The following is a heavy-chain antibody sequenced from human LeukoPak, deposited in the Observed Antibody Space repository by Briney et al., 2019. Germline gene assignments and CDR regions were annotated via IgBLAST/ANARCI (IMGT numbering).Heavy chain of an antibody. Sequence: TSGTLSLTCAVSGGSISSSNWWSWVRQLPGKGLEWIGKIYHSGSTKYNPSLKSRVTISVDKSKNQFSLKLSSVTAADTAVYYCARYSSSYNYFDYWGQGTLVTVSS. CDR1: GGSISSSNW. J-gene: IGHJ4*02. CDR3: ARYSSSYNYFDY. V-gene: IGHV4-4*02. D-gene: IGHD6-13*01. CDR2: IYHSGST.